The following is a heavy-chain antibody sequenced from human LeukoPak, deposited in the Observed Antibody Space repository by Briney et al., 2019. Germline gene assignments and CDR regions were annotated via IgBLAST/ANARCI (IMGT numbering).Heavy chain of an antibody. D-gene: IGHD4-23*01. CDR3: AKDRDYGNYGGAIFDY. CDR2: ISGSGGST. Sequence: GGSLRLSCAASGFTFSSYAMSWVRQAPGKGLEWVSAISGSGGSTYYADSVKGRFTISRDNAKNSLYLQMNSLRAEDTALYYCAKDRDYGNYGGAIFDYWGQGTLVTVSS. J-gene: IGHJ4*02. CDR1: GFTFSSYA. V-gene: IGHV3-23*01.